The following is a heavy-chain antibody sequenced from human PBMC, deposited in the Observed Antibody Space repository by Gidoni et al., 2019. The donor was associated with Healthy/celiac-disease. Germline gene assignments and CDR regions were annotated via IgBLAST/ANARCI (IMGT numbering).Heavy chain of an antibody. CDR3: ARQPTYYYDSSGYYGFDY. CDR1: GGSISSSSYY. Sequence: QLQLQESGPGLVKPSETLSLTCTVSGGSISSSSYYWGWIRQPPGKGLGWIGSIYYSGSTYYNPSLKSRVTISVDTSKNQFSLKLSSVTAADTAVYYCARQPTYYYDSSGYYGFDYWGQGTLVTVSS. V-gene: IGHV4-39*01. CDR2: IYYSGST. J-gene: IGHJ4*02. D-gene: IGHD3-22*01.